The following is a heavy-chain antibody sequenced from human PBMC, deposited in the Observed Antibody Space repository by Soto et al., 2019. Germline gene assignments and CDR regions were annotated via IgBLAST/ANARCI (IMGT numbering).Heavy chain of an antibody. CDR2: IWYDGSNK. V-gene: IGHV3-33*01. CDR1: GFTFCSYG. Sequence: QVQLVESGGGVVQPGRSLRLSCAASGFTFCSYGMHWVRQAPGKGLEWVAVIWYDGSNKYYADSVKGRFTISRDNSKNTLYLQMNSLRAEDTAVYYCARDGGSGAAAGSDYWGQGTLVTVSS. J-gene: IGHJ4*02. D-gene: IGHD6-13*01. CDR3: ARDGGSGAAAGSDY.